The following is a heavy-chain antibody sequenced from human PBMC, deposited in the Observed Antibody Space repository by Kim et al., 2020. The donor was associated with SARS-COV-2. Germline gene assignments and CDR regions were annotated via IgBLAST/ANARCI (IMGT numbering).Heavy chain of an antibody. CDR3: AKAFDYYGSGSYYPVDY. CDR1: GFTFDDYA. Sequence: GGSLRLSCAASGFTFDDYAMHWVRQAPGKGLEWVSGISWNSGSIGYADSVKGRFTISRDNAKNSLYLQMNSLRAEDTALYYCAKAFDYYGSGSYYPVDYWGQGTLVTVSS. D-gene: IGHD3-10*01. CDR2: ISWNSGSI. J-gene: IGHJ4*02. V-gene: IGHV3-9*01.